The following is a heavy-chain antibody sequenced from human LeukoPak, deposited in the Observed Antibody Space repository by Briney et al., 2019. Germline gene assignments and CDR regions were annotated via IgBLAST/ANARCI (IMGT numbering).Heavy chain of an antibody. J-gene: IGHJ3*02. Sequence: GGSLRLSCAASGFTFSSYSMNWVRQAPGKGLEWVSYISSSSSTIYYADSVKGRFTISRDNAKNSLYLQMNSLRAEDTAVYYCAKGDDILTSYYRDAFDIWGQGTMVTVSS. CDR3: AKGDDILTSYYRDAFDI. D-gene: IGHD3-9*01. CDR1: GFTFSSYS. V-gene: IGHV3-48*01. CDR2: ISSSSSTI.